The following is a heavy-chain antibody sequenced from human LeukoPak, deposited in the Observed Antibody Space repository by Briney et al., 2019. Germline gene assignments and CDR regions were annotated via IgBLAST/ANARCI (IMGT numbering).Heavy chain of an antibody. CDR2: ISGGGDMT. CDR1: GFTFSSYA. D-gene: IGHD2-2*01. J-gene: IGHJ5*02. CDR3: ARGYCTSTNCNNWFDP. Sequence: GGSLRLSCAASGFTFSSYAMSWVRQGPGEGLEWVSAISGGGDMTHYTDSVKGRYTISRDNSRNVLYLQMNSLRADDAAIYYCARGYCTSTNCNNWFDPWGQGALVTVSS. V-gene: IGHV3-23*01.